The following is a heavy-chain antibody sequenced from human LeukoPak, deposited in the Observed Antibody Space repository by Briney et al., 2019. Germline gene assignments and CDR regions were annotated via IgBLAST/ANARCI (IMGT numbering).Heavy chain of an antibody. CDR2: IYYSGST. J-gene: IGHJ3*02. D-gene: IGHD3-22*01. Sequence: PSGTLSLTCTVSGGSISSYYWSWIRQPPGKGLEWIGYIYYSGSTNYNPSLKSRVTISVDTSKNQFSLKLSSVTAADTAVYYCARHEVDYYDSSGYYPSRDAFDIWGQGTMVTVSS. CDR3: ARHEVDYYDSSGYYPSRDAFDI. CDR1: GGSISSYY. V-gene: IGHV4-59*08.